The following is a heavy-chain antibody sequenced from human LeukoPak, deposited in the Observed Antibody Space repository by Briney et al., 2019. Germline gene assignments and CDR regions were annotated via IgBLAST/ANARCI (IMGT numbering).Heavy chain of an antibody. J-gene: IGHJ4*02. CDR1: GGFIRNYY. D-gene: IGHD2-21*01. Sequence: SETLSLTCTVSGGFIRNYYWNWIRQPPGKGLEWIGYTSDSGNTDYKPSLKSRVTIPVDTSKNQFSLKLTSATAADTAVYYCARWHSHGRYFDYWGQGALVTVSS. V-gene: IGHV4-59*01. CDR2: TSDSGNT. CDR3: ARWHSHGRYFDY.